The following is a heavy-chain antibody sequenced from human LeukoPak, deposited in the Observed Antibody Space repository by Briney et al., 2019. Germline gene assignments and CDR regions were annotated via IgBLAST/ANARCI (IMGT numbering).Heavy chain of an antibody. CDR3: ARAVGYYYYYMDV. D-gene: IGHD2-2*01. J-gene: IGHJ6*03. CDR1: GGSFSSSSYY. V-gene: IGHV4-61*01. Sequence: PSETLSLTCTVSGGSFSSSSYYWSWIRQPPGKGLEWIGHIYYSGSTNYNPSLQSRVTISVDTSKNQFSLKLSSVTAADTAVYYCARAVGYYYYYMDVWGKGTTVTVSS. CDR2: IYYSGST.